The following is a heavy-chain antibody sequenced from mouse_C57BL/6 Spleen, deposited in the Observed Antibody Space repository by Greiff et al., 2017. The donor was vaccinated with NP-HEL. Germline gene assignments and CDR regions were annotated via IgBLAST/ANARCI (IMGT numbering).Heavy chain of an antibody. CDR2: ISSGSSTI. D-gene: IGHD3-2*02. CDR1: GFTFSDYG. J-gene: IGHJ4*01. CDR3: ARREGSGYLYYAMDY. Sequence: EVQLVESGGGLVKPGGSLKLSCAASGFTFSDYGMHWVRQAPEKGLEWVAYISSGSSTIYYADTVKGRFTISRDNAKNTLFLQMTSLRSEDTAMYYCARREGSGYLYYAMDYWGQGTSVTVSS. V-gene: IGHV5-17*01.